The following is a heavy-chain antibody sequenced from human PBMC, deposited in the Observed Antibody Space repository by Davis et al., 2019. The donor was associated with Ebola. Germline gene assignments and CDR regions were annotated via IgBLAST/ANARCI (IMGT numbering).Heavy chain of an antibody. CDR3: AKDHTQRYDFWSGYLDY. CDR1: GFTFDAYT. V-gene: IGHV3-43*01. D-gene: IGHD3-3*01. J-gene: IGHJ4*02. Sequence: GGSLRLSCAASGFTFDAYTMHWVRQAPGKGLEWVSLISWDGGSTYYADSVKGRFTISRDNSKNSLYLQMNSLRTEDTALYYCAKDHTQRYDFWSGYLDYWGQGTLVTVSS. CDR2: ISWDGGST.